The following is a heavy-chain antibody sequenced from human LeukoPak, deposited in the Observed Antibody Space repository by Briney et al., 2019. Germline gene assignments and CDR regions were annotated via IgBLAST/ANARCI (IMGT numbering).Heavy chain of an antibody. CDR1: GFNFDDYG. D-gene: IGHD3-16*01. CDR3: ARRLNWDAFDI. J-gene: IGHJ3*02. CDR2: IDWNGGRT. Sequence: PGGSLRLSCEASGFNFDDYGMTWARQAPGKGLEWVSGIDWNGGRTDYADSVKGRFTISRDNAKKSLYLQMNSLRAEDTALYLCARRLNWDAFDIWGQGTMATVSS. V-gene: IGHV3-20*01.